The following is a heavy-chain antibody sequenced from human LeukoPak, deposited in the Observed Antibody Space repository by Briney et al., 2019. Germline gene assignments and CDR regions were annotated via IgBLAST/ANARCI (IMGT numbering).Heavy chain of an antibody. CDR2: ISGSGGSS. CDR3: SKKGQNDDSGKPA. D-gene: IGHD4-17*01. V-gene: IGHV3-23*01. CDR1: GFNFSSSA. Sequence: GGSLRLSCAASGFNFSSSAMSWVRQAPGKGLDWVSVISGSGGSSYYADSVKGRFTISRDNSKNTMFLQLNSLRVEDTAIYYCSKKGQNDDSGKPAWGQGTLVTVSS. J-gene: IGHJ5*02.